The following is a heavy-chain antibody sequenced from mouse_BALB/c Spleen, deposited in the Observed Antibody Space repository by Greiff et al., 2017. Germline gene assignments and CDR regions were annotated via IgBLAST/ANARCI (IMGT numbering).Heavy chain of an antibody. V-gene: IGHV1-69*02. Sequence: QVQLQQPGAELVRPGASVKLSCKASGYTFTSYWINWVKQRPGQGLEWIGNIYPSDSYTNYNQKFKDKATLTVDKSSSTAYMQLSSPTSEDSAVYYCTRSTGWLLLWYFDVWGAGTTVTVSS. J-gene: IGHJ1*01. D-gene: IGHD2-3*01. CDR2: IYPSDSYT. CDR1: GYTFTSYW. CDR3: TRSTGWLLLWYFDV.